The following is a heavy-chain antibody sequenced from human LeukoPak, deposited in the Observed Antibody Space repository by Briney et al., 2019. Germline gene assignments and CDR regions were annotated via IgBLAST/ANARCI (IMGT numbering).Heavy chain of an antibody. CDR3: AKGQELDDGVFDS. CDR1: GFTFSSLA. Sequence: GGSLRLSCTASGFTFSSLAMTWVRQAPGKGLERVSTIRSNGDTTYNADSVKGRFTISRDNSKNTLYLELNSLRVEDTATFYCAKGQELDDGVFDSWGQGTMVTVSS. CDR2: IRSNGDTT. V-gene: IGHV3-23*01. J-gene: IGHJ4*02. D-gene: IGHD1-1*01.